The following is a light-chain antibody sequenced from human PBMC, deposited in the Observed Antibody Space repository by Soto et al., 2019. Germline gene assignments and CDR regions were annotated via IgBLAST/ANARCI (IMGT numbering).Light chain of an antibody. V-gene: IGKV3-20*01. Sequence: EIVLTQSPGTLSLSPGERVTLSCRASQSVTSNYLAWYQQKPGQAPRLLMYGASTRATGIPDRFSGSGSGTDFTLTISSLQPEDFATYYCQQSYSTPRTFGQGTKGDIK. CDR3: QQSYSTPRT. CDR2: GAS. CDR1: QSVTSNY. J-gene: IGKJ1*01.